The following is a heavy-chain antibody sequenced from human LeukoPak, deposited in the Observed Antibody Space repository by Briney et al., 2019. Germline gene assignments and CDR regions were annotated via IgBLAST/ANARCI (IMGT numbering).Heavy chain of an antibody. CDR1: GFTFSSYG. Sequence: PGGFLRLSCAASGFTFSSYGMSWVRQAPGKGLEWVSIIYSGGSTYYADFVKGRFTISRDNSKNTLYLQMNSLRAEDTAVYYCARDASATYYSDSSGYYTDYYGMDVWGQGTTVTVSS. J-gene: IGHJ6*02. V-gene: IGHV3-53*01. CDR2: IYSGGST. CDR3: ARDASATYYSDSSGYYTDYYGMDV. D-gene: IGHD3-22*01.